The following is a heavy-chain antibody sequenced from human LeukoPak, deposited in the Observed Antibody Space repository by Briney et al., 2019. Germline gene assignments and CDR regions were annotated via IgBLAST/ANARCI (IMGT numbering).Heavy chain of an antibody. V-gene: IGHV4-4*07. CDR1: GGSFSGYY. Sequence: SETLSLTCAVYGGSFSGYYWSWIRQPAGKGLEWIGRIYTSGSTNYNPSLKSRVTMSVDTSKNQFSLKLSSVTAADTAVYYCARDPGRVVRGVIINAFDIWGQGTMVTVSS. CDR3: ARDPGRVVRGVIINAFDI. D-gene: IGHD3-10*01. J-gene: IGHJ3*02. CDR2: IYTSGST.